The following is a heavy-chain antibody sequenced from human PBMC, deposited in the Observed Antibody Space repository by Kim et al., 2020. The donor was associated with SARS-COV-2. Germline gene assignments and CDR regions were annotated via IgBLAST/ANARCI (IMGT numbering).Heavy chain of an antibody. CDR3: VKEVAGGWLQFSRTERGFDY. Sequence: GGSLRLSCSASGFTFSSYAMHWVRQAPGKGLEYVSAISSNGGSTYYADSVKGRFTISRDNSKNTLYLQMSSLRAEDTAVYYCVKEVAGGWLQFSRTERGFDYWGQGALVTVSS. CDR2: ISSNGGST. CDR1: GFTFSSYA. D-gene: IGHD5-12*01. V-gene: IGHV3-64D*09. J-gene: IGHJ4*02.